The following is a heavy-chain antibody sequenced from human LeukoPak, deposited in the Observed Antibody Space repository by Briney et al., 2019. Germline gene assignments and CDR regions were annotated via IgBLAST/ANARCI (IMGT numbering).Heavy chain of an antibody. Sequence: PSETLSLTCAVYGGSFSGYYWSWIRQPPGKGLEWIGEINHSGSTNYNPSLKSRVTISVDTSKNQFSLKLSSVTAADTAVYYCARGRRAYYYGSGSYYNLPIYWGQGTLVTVSS. CDR3: ARGRRAYYYGSGSYYNLPIY. CDR2: INHSGST. V-gene: IGHV4-34*01. CDR1: GGSFSGYY. J-gene: IGHJ4*02. D-gene: IGHD3-10*01.